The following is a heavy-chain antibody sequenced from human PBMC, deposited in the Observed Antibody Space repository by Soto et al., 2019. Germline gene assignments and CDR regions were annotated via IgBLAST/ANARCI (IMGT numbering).Heavy chain of an antibody. Sequence: EVQLSGSGGGLVQLGGPLRLSFAASGFTFSSYAIGWVRQAPGKGLEWVSAISGSSTSTYYADSVKGRFTISRDNSKTTLYLQMNSLRAEDTAVYYCAKDPSSGFAMENYFDYWGQGTLVTVSS. CDR2: ISGSSTST. D-gene: IGHD3-10*01. J-gene: IGHJ4*02. V-gene: IGHV3-23*01. CDR1: GFTFSSYA. CDR3: AKDPSSGFAMENYFDY.